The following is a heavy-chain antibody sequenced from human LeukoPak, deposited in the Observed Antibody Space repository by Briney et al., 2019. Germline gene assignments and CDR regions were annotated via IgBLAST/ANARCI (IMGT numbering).Heavy chain of an antibody. CDR1: GGSISSYY. CDR3: AREEAYSSGYMIDY. D-gene: IGHD3-22*01. J-gene: IGHJ4*02. Sequence: SETLSLTCTVSGGSISSYYWSWIRQPPGKGLEWIGYIYYSGSTNYNPSLKSRVTISVDTSKNQFSLKLSSVTAADTAVYYCAREEAYSSGYMIDYWGQGTLVTVSS. CDR2: IYYSGST. V-gene: IGHV4-59*01.